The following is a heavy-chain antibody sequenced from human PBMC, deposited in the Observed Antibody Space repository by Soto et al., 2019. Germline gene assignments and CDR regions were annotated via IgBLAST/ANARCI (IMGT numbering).Heavy chain of an antibody. V-gene: IGHV3-30*18. CDR3: AKVGVLVPGAIGP. J-gene: IGHJ5*02. Sequence: QVQLVESGGGVVQPGRSLRLSCAASGFTFSSYGMHWVRQAPGKGLEWVAVISYDGSNKYYADSVKGRFTISRDNSKNTLYRQMNSLRAEDTAVYYCAKVGVLVPGAIGPWGQGTLVTVSS. CDR2: ISYDGSNK. CDR1: GFTFSSYG. D-gene: IGHD2-2*02.